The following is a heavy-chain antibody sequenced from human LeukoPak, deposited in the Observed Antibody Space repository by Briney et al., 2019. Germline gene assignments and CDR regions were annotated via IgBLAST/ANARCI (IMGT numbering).Heavy chain of an antibody. CDR1: GYTFTGYY. CDR2: INPNSGGT. V-gene: IGHV1-2*02. J-gene: IGHJ4*02. D-gene: IGHD3-10*01. Sequence: GASVRVSCKASGYTFTGYYMHWVRQAPGQGLEWMGWINPNSGGTNYAQKFQGRVTMTRDTSISTAYMELSRLRSDDTAVYYCARDPTGLLWFGELERQDSFDYWGQGTLVTVSS. CDR3: ARDPTGLLWFGELERQDSFDY.